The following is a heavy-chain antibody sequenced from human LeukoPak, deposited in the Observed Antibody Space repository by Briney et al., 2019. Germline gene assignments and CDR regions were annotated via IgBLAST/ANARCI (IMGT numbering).Heavy chain of an antibody. V-gene: IGHV4-4*07. CDR3: ARDRYYYDGSGYYYFDY. D-gene: IGHD3-22*01. CDR2: IHTSGST. CDR1: GGSISSYY. J-gene: IGHJ4*02. Sequence: PSETLSLTCTFSGGSISSYYWSWIRQPAGKGLEWIGRIHTSGSTNYNPSLKSRVTMSVDTSKNQFSLKVSSVTAADTAVYYCARDRYYYDGSGYYYFDYWGQGTLVTVSS.